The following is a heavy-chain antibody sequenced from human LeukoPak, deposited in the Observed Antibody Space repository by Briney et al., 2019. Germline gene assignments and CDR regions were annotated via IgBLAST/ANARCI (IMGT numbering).Heavy chain of an antibody. V-gene: IGHV3-15*01. J-gene: IGHJ4*02. D-gene: IGHD3-10*01. CDR1: GFTFSNAW. Sequence: GGSLRLSCAASGFTFSNAWMSWVRQAPGKGLEWVGRIKSKTDGGTTDYAAPVKGRFTISSDDSKNTLYLQMNSLKTEDTAVYYCTTVDTMVRGVSPFWGQGTLSPSPQ. CDR3: TTVDTMVRGVSPF. CDR2: IKSKTDGGTT.